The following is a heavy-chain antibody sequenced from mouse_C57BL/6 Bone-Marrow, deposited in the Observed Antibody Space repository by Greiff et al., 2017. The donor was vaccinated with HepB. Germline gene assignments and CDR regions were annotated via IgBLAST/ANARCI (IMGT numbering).Heavy chain of an antibody. V-gene: IGHV2-2*01. Sequence: QVQLQQSGPGLVQPSPPLSIPCTVPGFSLTSYGVHGVRQSPGKGLEWLGVLWGGGSTDYNAAFISRLSISKDNSKSQVFFKMNSLQADDTAIYYCARPYLCYFDVCGTGTTVTVSS. CDR3: ARPYLCYFDV. CDR1: GFSLTSYG. D-gene: IGHD5-5*01. J-gene: IGHJ1*03. CDR2: LWGGGST.